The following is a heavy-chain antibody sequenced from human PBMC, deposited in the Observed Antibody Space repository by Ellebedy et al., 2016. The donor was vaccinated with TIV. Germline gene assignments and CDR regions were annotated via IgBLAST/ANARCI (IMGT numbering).Heavy chain of an antibody. CDR1: GGSLTSYY. CDR3: ARSDSSGYYPNNWFDP. J-gene: IGHJ5*02. CDR2: LYSSGST. V-gene: IGHV4-39*01. D-gene: IGHD3-22*01. Sequence: SETLSLTCTVSGGSLTSYYWGWIRQPPGKGLEWIGSLYSSGSTYYNPSLKSRVTISVDTSKNQFSLKLSSVTAADTAVYYCARSDSSGYYPNNWFDPWGQGTLVTVSS.